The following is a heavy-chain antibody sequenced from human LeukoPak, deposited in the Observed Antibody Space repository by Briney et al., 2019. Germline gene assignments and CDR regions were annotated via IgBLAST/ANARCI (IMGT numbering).Heavy chain of an antibody. CDR2: IYYSGST. CDR3: VRHKDPGSYYYYGMDV. J-gene: IGHJ6*02. Sequence: PSETLSLTCTVSGGSIRSYYWSWIRQPPGKGLEWIGYIYYSGSTNYNPSLKSRVTMSVDTSKNQFSLRLSSVTAADTAVYYCVRHKDPGSYYYYGMDVWGQGTTVTVSS. CDR1: GGSIRSYY. V-gene: IGHV4-59*08.